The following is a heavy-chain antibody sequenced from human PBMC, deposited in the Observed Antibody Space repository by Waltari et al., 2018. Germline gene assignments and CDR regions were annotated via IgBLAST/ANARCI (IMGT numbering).Heavy chain of an antibody. CDR1: GGSINNYY. CDR2: ISYSGIT. J-gene: IGHJ6*03. Sequence: QVQLQESGPGLVKPSETLSLTCTVSGGSINNYYWSWIRQPPGKRREWIGYISYSGITDYNSPLESRVTMSVDTSRSQFSLKLRSVTDADTATYYCVRGCAGGACYSDTYYSMDVWGKGTTVTVSS. V-gene: IGHV4-59*04. CDR3: VRGCAGGACYSDTYYSMDV. D-gene: IGHD2-21*02.